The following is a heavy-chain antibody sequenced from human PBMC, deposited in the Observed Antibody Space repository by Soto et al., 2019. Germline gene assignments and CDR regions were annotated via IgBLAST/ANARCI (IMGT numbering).Heavy chain of an antibody. CDR2: ISGGGDAT. CDR3: ARKVVGSTSRPDYWYFDL. V-gene: IGHV3-23*01. CDR1: GFTFINYA. Sequence: EVQLLESGGDPVQPGGSVRLSCAGSGFTFINYAMNWVRQAPGKGLEWVSTISGGGDATFFADSVRGRFTFSRDNSKNTVPQQMNSLGVDDTAVYYGARKVVGSTSRPDYWYFDLWGRGTLVTVSS. D-gene: IGHD2-21*01. J-gene: IGHJ2*01.